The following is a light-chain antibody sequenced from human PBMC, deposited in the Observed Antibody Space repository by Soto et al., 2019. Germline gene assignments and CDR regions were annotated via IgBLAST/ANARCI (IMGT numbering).Light chain of an antibody. CDR1: SSNIGSHT. CDR2: SNN. Sequence: QSVLTHPPSASGTPGQRITISCSGSSSNIGSHTVNWHQQVPGTAPKLLIYSNNERPSGVPDRFSGSKSGTSASLAISGLQSGDEADYYCAAWDDSLNGVIFGGGTKLTVL. CDR3: AAWDDSLNGVI. V-gene: IGLV1-44*01. J-gene: IGLJ2*01.